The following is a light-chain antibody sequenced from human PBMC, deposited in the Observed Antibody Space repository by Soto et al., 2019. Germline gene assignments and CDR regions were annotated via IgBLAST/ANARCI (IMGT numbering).Light chain of an antibody. CDR1: QSISSW. CDR2: KAS. CDR3: QQYNDSPYT. J-gene: IGKJ2*01. Sequence: DIQMTQSPSTLSASVGDRVTITCRASQSISSWLAWYQQKPGKAPKLLIYKASSLESGVPSRFSGSGSGTEFTLTISSLQPDDFATYYCQQYNDSPYTFGQGTKLEIE. V-gene: IGKV1-5*03.